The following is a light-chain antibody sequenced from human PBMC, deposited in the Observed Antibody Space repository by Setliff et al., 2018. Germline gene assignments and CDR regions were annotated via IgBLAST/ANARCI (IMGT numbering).Light chain of an antibody. CDR1: NSDVGGYSY. J-gene: IGLJ1*01. Sequence: QSALTQPPSASGSPGQSVTTSCTGTNSDVGGYSYVLWYQQRPGKAPKLLIYEVSKRPSGVPDRFSGSKSGNTASLTVSGLQAEDEADYYCSSYGGDNNFVFGTGTKVTVL. CDR2: EVS. V-gene: IGLV2-8*01. CDR3: SSYGGDNNFV.